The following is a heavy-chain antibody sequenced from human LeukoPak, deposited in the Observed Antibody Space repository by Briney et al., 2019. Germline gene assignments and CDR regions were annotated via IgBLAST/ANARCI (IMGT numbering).Heavy chain of an antibody. D-gene: IGHD3-10*01. CDR2: ISGSGGTA. J-gene: IGHJ4*02. Sequence: PGGSLRLSCAASGFTFSIYAMSWVRQAPGKGLEWVSAISGSGGTAYYADSVKGRFTISRDNSKNTLYLQMNSLRAEDTAVYYCAKDRAPHYYFDYWGQGTLVTVSS. V-gene: IGHV3-23*01. CDR1: GFTFSIYA. CDR3: AKDRAPHYYFDY.